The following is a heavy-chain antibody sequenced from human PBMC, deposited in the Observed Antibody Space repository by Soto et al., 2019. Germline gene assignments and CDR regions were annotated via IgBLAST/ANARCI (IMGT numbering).Heavy chain of an antibody. Sequence: QVQLVESGGGVVQPGRSLRLSCAASGFTFSSYAMHWFRQAPGKGLEWVAVISYDGSNKYYADSVKGRFTISRDNSKNTLYLQMNSLRAEDTAVYYCARDTIQWLGWGYLDYSGQGTMVTVSS. J-gene: IGHJ4*02. CDR2: ISYDGSNK. CDR1: GFTFSSYA. D-gene: IGHD6-19*01. V-gene: IGHV3-30-3*01. CDR3: ARDTIQWLGWGYLDY.